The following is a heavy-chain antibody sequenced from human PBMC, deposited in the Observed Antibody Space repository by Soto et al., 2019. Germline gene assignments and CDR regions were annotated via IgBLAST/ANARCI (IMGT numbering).Heavy chain of an antibody. Sequence: QLQLQESGPGLMKPSETLSLTCTVSGGSISSYFWSWIRQPPGKGLEWMGHIYDSGNTNYNPSLKSRVTISRDTSKNQFSLKLRSVTAADTAVYYCARRGLSNSLDFWGQGTLVTVSS. J-gene: IGHJ4*02. D-gene: IGHD1-1*01. CDR1: GGSISSYF. CDR3: ARRGLSNSLDF. V-gene: IGHV4-59*01. CDR2: IYDSGNT.